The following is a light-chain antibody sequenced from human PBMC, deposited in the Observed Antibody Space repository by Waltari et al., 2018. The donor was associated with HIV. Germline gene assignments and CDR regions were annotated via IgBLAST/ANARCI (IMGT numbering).Light chain of an antibody. CDR3: CSHAGASYV. CDR2: DVS. CDR1: SDDIGRNNY. Sequence: QYALTQPRSVSGSPGQSVTISCTGTSDDIGRNNYVSWYQQHPGKGPKVILFDVSQRPAGVPDRFSGSKSDNTASLTISVLQVEDEADYYCCSHAGASYVFGTGTTLTVL. V-gene: IGLV2-11*01. J-gene: IGLJ1*01.